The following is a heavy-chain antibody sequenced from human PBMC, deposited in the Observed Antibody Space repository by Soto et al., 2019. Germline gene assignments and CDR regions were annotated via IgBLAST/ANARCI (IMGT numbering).Heavy chain of an antibody. J-gene: IGHJ4*02. CDR2: IYASGST. CDR1: GGSISPYY. V-gene: IGHV4-4*07. D-gene: IGHD1-1*01. Sequence: TLSLTCSVSGGSISPYYWSWIRQPAGKGLEWIGRIYASGSTNYNPSLKSRVTMSVATSKNQFSLKLTSVTAADTATYYCARGGMVIIPTATAFDYWGQGTLVTVSS. CDR3: ARGGMVIIPTATAFDY.